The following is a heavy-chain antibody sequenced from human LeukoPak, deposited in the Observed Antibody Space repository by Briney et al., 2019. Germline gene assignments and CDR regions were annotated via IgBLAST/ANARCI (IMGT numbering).Heavy chain of an antibody. D-gene: IGHD3-22*01. Sequence: SQTLSLTCAVSGGSIRSGGYYWSWIRQPPGKGLEWIGNIYDSGSTNYNPSLKSRVTISVDTSKNQCSLKLSSVTAADTAVYYCARQSISGSSLGYFDYWGQGTLVNVSS. CDR1: GGSIRSGGYY. V-gene: IGHV4-61*08. CDR2: IYDSGST. J-gene: IGHJ4*02. CDR3: ARQSISGSSLGYFDY.